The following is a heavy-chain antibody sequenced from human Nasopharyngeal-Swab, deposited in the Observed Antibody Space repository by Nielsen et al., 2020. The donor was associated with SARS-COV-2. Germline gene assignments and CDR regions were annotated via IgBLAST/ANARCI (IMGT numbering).Heavy chain of an antibody. CDR3: AKDMGSSPTLDY. J-gene: IGHJ4*02. V-gene: IGHV3-43*01. CDR1: GFTFDDYS. CDR2: IGWDGGGP. D-gene: IGHD6-13*01. Sequence: GEFLKISCAASGFTFDDYSMHWVRQAPGKGLEWVSLIGWDGGGPNYADSVKGRFTISRDNRKDSLYLQMHSLRTEDTALYYCAKDMGSSPTLDYWGRGTLVTVSS.